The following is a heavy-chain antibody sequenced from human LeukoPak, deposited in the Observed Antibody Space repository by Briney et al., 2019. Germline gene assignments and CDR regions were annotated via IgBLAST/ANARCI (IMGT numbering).Heavy chain of an antibody. V-gene: IGHV4-59*01. J-gene: IGHJ4*02. Sequence: SETLSLTCAVYGGSFSGYYWSWIRQPPGKGLEWIGYIYCSGSTNYNPSLKSRVTISVDTSKNQFSLKLSSVTAADTAVYYCARWAGLLFDYWGQGTLVTVSS. CDR1: GGSFSGYY. CDR2: IYCSGST. D-gene: IGHD6-19*01. CDR3: ARWAGLLFDY.